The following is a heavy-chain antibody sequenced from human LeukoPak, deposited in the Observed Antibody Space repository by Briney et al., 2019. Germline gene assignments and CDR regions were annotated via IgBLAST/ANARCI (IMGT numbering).Heavy chain of an antibody. Sequence: GASVKVSCKASGYTFTSYYMHWVRQAPGQGLEWMGIINPSGGSTSYAQKFQGRVTMTRDMSTSTVYMELGSLRSEDTAVYYCARDKGSTMVRGVIAYNWFDPWGQGTLVTVSS. D-gene: IGHD3-10*01. CDR1: GYTFTSYY. CDR3: ARDKGSTMVRGVIAYNWFDP. V-gene: IGHV1-46*01. CDR2: INPSGGST. J-gene: IGHJ5*02.